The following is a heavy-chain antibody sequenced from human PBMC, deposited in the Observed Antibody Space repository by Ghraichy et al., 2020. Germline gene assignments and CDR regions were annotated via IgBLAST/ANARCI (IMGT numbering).Heavy chain of an antibody. Sequence: GGSLRLSCAASGFTFSSYAMSWVRQAPGKGLEWVSAISGSGGSTYYADSVKGRFTISRDNSKNTMYLQMNSPRAEDTAVYYCAKAPGYYYYYGMDVWGQGTTVTVSS. CDR2: ISGSGGST. J-gene: IGHJ6*02. CDR3: AKAPGYYYYYGMDV. CDR1: GFTFSSYA. V-gene: IGHV3-23*01.